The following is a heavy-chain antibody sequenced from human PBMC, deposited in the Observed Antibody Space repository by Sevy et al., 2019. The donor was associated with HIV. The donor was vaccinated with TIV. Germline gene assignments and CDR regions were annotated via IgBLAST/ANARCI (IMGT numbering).Heavy chain of an antibody. V-gene: IGHV5-51*01. CDR3: ARGRYYDSSGYFPKDNWFDP. Sequence: GESLKISCKGSGYSFSSYWIGWVRQMPGKGLEWMGIIYPGDSATRYSPSFQGQVTISADKSISTAYLQWSSLKASDTAMYYCARGRYYDSSGYFPKDNWFDPWGQGTLVTVSS. J-gene: IGHJ5*02. CDR2: IYPGDSAT. D-gene: IGHD3-22*01. CDR1: GYSFSSYW.